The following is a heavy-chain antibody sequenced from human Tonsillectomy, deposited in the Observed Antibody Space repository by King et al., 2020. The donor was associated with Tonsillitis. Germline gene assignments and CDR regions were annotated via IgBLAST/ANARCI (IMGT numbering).Heavy chain of an antibody. CDR1: GASMSSYY. J-gene: IGHJ4*02. CDR2: IHTSGST. Sequence: VQLQESGPGLVKPSETLSLTCTVSGASMSSYYWSWIRQPAGQGLEGIGRIHTSGSTNYNPSLESRVTMSVDTSKNQFSLRLTSMTAADTALYYCARDQPVGSTRFDYWGQGILVTVSS. CDR3: ARDQPVGSTRFDY. V-gene: IGHV4-4*07. D-gene: IGHD2-2*01.